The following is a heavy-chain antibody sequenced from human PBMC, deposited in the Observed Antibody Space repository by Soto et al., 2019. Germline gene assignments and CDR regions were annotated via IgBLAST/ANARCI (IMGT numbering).Heavy chain of an antibody. J-gene: IGHJ4*02. CDR1: GYSFGKHW. CDR3: ARRAYDSGWPYFDH. V-gene: IGHV5-51*01. CDR2: VYPGDSDT. Sequence: GESLEISCQTSGYSFGKHWIGWVRQLPGKGLEWMGVVYPGDSDTIYGPSFQGQVTISADNSITTAHLQWSSLKASDSGIYYCARRAYDSGWPYFDHWGQGVQVTVSS. D-gene: IGHD3-22*01.